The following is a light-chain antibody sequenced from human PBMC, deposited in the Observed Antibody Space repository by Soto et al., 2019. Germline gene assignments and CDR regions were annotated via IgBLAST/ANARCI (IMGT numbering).Light chain of an antibody. V-gene: IGKV3-15*01. Sequence: ELVLTQCPGTLSLSPGERATLSCRASESVSSNLAWYQQKPGQAPRLLIYGASTRATGIPARFSGSGSGTEFTLTISSLQSEDFAVYYCQQYNNWPPWTFGQGTKVDIK. CDR1: ESVSSN. J-gene: IGKJ1*01. CDR3: QQYNNWPPWT. CDR2: GAS.